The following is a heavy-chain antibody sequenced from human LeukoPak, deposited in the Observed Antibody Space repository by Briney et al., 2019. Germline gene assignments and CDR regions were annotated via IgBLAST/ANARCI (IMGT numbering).Heavy chain of an antibody. J-gene: IGHJ3*02. V-gene: IGHV4-4*07. Sequence: SETLSLTCTVSGGSISSYYWSWIRQPAGKGLEWIGRIYTSGSTNYNASLKSRVSMSVDTSKNQFSLKLSSVTAADTAVYYCARHLLAVAGDAFDIWGQGTMVTVSS. D-gene: IGHD6-19*01. CDR2: IYTSGST. CDR3: ARHLLAVAGDAFDI. CDR1: GGSISSYY.